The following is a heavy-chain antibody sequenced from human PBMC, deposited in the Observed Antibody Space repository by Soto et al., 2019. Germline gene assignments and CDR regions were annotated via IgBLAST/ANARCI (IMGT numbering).Heavy chain of an antibody. CDR2: INHSGST. J-gene: IGHJ6*02. CDR1: GGSFGGYY. V-gene: IGHV4-34*01. CDR3: ARGRGNYYYNHDMDV. D-gene: IGHD3-16*01. Sequence: PSETLSLTCAVYGGSFGGYYWSWIRQPPGKGLEWIGEINHSGSTNYNPSLKSRVSISVDTSKNQFSLKLSSVTAADTAVYYCARGRGNYYYNHDMDVWGQGTTVTVSS.